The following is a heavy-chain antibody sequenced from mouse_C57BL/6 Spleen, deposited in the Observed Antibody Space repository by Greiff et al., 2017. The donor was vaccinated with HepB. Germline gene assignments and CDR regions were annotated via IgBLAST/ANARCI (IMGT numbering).Heavy chain of an antibody. CDR2: IYPSDSET. Sequence: QVHVKQSGAELVRPGSSVKLSCKASGYTFTSYWMDWVKQRPGQGLEWIGNIYPSDSETHYNQKFKDKATLTVDKSSSTAYMQLSSLTSEDSAVYYCASGGKQYFDVWGTGTTVTVSS. CDR1: GYTFTSYW. CDR3: ASGGKQYFDV. D-gene: IGHD2-1*01. V-gene: IGHV1-61*01. J-gene: IGHJ1*03.